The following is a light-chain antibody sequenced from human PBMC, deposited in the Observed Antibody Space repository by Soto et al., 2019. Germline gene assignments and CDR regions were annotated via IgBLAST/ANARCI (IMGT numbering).Light chain of an antibody. CDR1: QYINTR. Sequence: EIVLTQSAATLSSFPGYRFTLSCRASQYINTRLAWYQHRPGHAPRLLIYQTSIRAAGIPARFSGSGSGTDFTLTISRLEPEDFAVYYCQQYGSSGTFGQGTKVDIK. CDR2: QTS. J-gene: IGKJ1*01. V-gene: IGKV3-20*01. CDR3: QQYGSSGT.